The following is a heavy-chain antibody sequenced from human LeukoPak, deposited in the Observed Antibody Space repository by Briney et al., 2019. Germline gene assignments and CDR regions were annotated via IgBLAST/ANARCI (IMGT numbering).Heavy chain of an antibody. Sequence: ASVKVPCKASGYTFTSYDINWVRQATGQGLEWMGWMNPNSGNTGYAQKFQGRVTMTRNTSISTAYMELSSLRSEDTTVYYCARGLKIVRNPGFGYWGQGTLVTVSS. D-gene: IGHD1-14*01. CDR1: GYTFTSYD. J-gene: IGHJ4*02. V-gene: IGHV1-8*01. CDR3: ARGLKIVRNPGFGY. CDR2: MNPNSGNT.